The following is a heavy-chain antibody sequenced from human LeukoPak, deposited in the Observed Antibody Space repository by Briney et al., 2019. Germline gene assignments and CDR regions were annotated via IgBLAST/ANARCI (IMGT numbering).Heavy chain of an antibody. CDR1: GFTLSSYA. Sequence: GGALRVSLAASGFTLSSYAMHWVGQAPGKGLKWVAVISYDGSNKYYADSVKGRFTISRDNSKNTLYLQMNSLRAEDTAVYYCPRQTAIAPFDYWGQGTLVTVSS. V-gene: IGHV3-30-3*01. CDR3: PRQTAIAPFDY. CDR2: ISYDGSNK. J-gene: IGHJ4*02. D-gene: IGHD5-18*01.